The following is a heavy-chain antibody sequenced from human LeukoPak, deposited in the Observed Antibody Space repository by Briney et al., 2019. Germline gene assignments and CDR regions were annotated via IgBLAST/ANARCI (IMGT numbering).Heavy chain of an antibody. CDR3: ARDFGGGTDSLDDY. Sequence: GASVKVSCKASGGTFSSYAISWVRQAPGQGLEWMGGIIPIFGTANYAQKFQGRVTMTRDMSTSTVYMELSSLRSEDTAVYYCARDFGGGTDSLDDYWGQGTLVTVSS. CDR2: IIPIFGTA. CDR1: GGTFSSYA. V-gene: IGHV1-69*05. J-gene: IGHJ4*02. D-gene: IGHD3-16*01.